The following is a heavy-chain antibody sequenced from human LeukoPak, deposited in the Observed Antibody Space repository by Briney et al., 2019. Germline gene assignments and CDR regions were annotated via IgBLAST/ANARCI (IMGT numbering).Heavy chain of an antibody. Sequence: SETPSLTCTVSGGSVSSGSYYWSWIRQPPGKGLEWIGYIYYSGSANYNPSLMSRAAISEDTSKNQVSLKLSSVTAADTAIYYCARGPAWYFNYWGQGTLVTVSS. J-gene: IGHJ4*02. CDR1: GGSVSSGSYY. CDR2: IYYSGSA. CDR3: ARGPAWYFNY. V-gene: IGHV4-61*01.